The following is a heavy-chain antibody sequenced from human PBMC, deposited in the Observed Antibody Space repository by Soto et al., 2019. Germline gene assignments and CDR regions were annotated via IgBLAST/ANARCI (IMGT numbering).Heavy chain of an antibody. D-gene: IGHD5-12*01. J-gene: IGHJ4*02. CDR3: ASRSRGYDSFCLAY. V-gene: IGHV1-69*13. CDR2: IIPIFGTA. CDR1: GGTFSSYA. Sequence: GASVKVSCKASGGTFSSYAISWVRQAPGQGLEWMGGIIPIFGTANYAQKFQGRVTITADESTSTAYMELSSLRSEDTAVYYCASRSRGYDSFCLAYWGQGTLVTVSS.